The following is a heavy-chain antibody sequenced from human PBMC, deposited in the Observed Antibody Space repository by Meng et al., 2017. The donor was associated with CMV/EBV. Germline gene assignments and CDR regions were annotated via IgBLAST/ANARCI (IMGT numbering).Heavy chain of an antibody. D-gene: IGHD1-26*01. J-gene: IGHJ4*02. Sequence: GESLKISCAASGFTFSSYDMHWVRQATGKGLEWVSAIGTAGDTYYPGSVKGRFTISRENAKNSLYLQMNSLRAEDTAVYYCARAPGSYYDYWGQGTLVTVSS. CDR2: IGTAGDT. V-gene: IGHV3-13*01. CDR3: ARAPGSYYDY. CDR1: GFTFSSYD.